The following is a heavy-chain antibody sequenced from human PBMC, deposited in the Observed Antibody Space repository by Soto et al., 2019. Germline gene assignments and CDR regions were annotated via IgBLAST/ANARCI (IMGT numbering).Heavy chain of an antibody. V-gene: IGHV1-69*02. CDR1: GGTFRNYP. J-gene: IGHJ4*02. CDR2: IFPLTDIP. Sequence: QVQLVQSGTEVKKPGSSVKVSCKASGGTFRNYPINWVRQAPGQGLEWMGSIFPLTDIPDYAQNFQARLKXXXDXXTSTAYMELSSLTSDDTAMYFCARGPLVVLNYFESWGQGTLVTVSS. CDR3: ARGPLVVLNYFES.